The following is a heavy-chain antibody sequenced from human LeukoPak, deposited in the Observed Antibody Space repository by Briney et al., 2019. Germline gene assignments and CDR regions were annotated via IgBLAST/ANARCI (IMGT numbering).Heavy chain of an antibody. CDR2: ISSSGSYI. J-gene: IGHJ6*02. Sequence: SGGSLRLSSAAAGFTLSSYSINWVPQAPGTGLEWVSSISSSGSYIYYADSVKDRLTISRDNAKNALYLQMNSRRAEDTAGYYCARGDFAMDVWGQGTTVTVSS. CDR1: GFTLSSYS. CDR3: ARGDFAMDV. V-gene: IGHV3-21*01.